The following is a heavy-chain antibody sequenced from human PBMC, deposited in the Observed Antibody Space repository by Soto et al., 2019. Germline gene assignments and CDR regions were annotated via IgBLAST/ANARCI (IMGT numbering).Heavy chain of an antibody. V-gene: IGHV3-66*01. D-gene: IGHD3-10*01. J-gene: IGHJ1*01. CDR1: GFSVSSNY. CDR2: IYSGGGT. CDR3: ARDLVGSTTEYFQH. Sequence: EVQLVESGGGLVQPGGSLRLSCAASGFSVSSNYMSWVRQAPGKGLEWVSVIYSGGGTYYADSVKGRFTISRDHSKNTLYRQMNSLRADDPAVYYWARDLVGSTTEYFQHWGKGTQASFSS.